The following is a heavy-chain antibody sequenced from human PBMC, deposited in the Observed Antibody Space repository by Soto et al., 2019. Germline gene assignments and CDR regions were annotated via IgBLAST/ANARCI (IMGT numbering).Heavy chain of an antibody. CDR2: IIPIFGTA. D-gene: IGHD3-9*01. Sequence: GASVKVSCKASGGTFSSYAISWVRQAPGQGLEWMGGIIPIFGTANYAQKFQGRVTITADESTSTAYMELSSLRSEDTAVYYCARGVNYDILTGTLDYYYGMDVWGQGTTVTVSS. CDR1: GGTFSSYA. CDR3: ARGVNYDILTGTLDYYYGMDV. V-gene: IGHV1-69*13. J-gene: IGHJ6*02.